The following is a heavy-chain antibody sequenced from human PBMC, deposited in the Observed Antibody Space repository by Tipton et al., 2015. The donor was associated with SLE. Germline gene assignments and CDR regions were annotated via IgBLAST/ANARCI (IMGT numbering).Heavy chain of an antibody. J-gene: IGHJ3*02. Sequence: LRFSCTVSGGSISSYYWSWIRQPPGKGLEWIGYIYYSGSTNYNPSLKSRVTISVDTSKNQFSLKLSSVTAADTAVYYFARDRITMTVGAFDIWGQGTMVTVSS. CDR2: IYYSGST. CDR1: GGSISSYY. V-gene: IGHV4-59*12. D-gene: IGHD3-22*01. CDR3: ARDRITMTVGAFDI.